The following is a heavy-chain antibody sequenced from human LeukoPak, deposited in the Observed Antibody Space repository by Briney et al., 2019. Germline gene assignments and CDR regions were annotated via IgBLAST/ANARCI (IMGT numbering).Heavy chain of an antibody. J-gene: IGHJ4*02. D-gene: IGHD4-17*01. CDR3: ARDLGPYGDYVFDY. V-gene: IGHV3-23*01. Sequence: GGSLRLSCAASGFTFSTHAMNWVRQVPGKGLEWVAIISGSGDTTYYADSVKGRFTISRDNSKNTLSLQVNSLRAEDTAVYYCARDLGPYGDYVFDYWGQGTRVTVSS. CDR1: GFTFSTHA. CDR2: ISGSGDTT.